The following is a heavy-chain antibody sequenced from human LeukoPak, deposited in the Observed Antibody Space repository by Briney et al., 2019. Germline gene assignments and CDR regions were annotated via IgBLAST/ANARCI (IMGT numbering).Heavy chain of an antibody. V-gene: IGHV1-69*05. J-gene: IGHJ4*02. CDR3: ARDRPLSTVVREFDY. Sequence: SVKVSCKASGGTFSSYAISWVRQAPGQGLEWMGGIIPIFGTANYAQKLQGRVTMTTDTSTSTAYMELRSLRSDDTAVYYCARDRPLSTVVREFDYWGQGTLVTVSS. D-gene: IGHD4-23*01. CDR1: GGTFSSYA. CDR2: IIPIFGTA.